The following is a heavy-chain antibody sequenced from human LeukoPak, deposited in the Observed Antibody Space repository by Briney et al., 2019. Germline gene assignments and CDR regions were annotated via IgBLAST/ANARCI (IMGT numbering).Heavy chain of an antibody. CDR1: GFTVSSNY. D-gene: IGHD5-18*01. Sequence: GGSLRLSCAASGFTVSSNYMSWVRQAPGKGLEWVSVIYSGDSTYYADSVKGRFTISRDNSKNTLYLQMNSLRAEDTAVYYCAREEDTAMAFDYWGQGTLVTVSS. V-gene: IGHV3-53*01. J-gene: IGHJ4*02. CDR2: IYSGDST. CDR3: AREEDTAMAFDY.